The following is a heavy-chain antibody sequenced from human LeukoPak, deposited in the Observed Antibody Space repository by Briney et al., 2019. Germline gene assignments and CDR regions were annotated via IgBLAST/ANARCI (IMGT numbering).Heavy chain of an antibody. Sequence: ASVKVSCKASGYTFTGYYMHWVRQAPGQGLEWMGIINPSGGSTSYAQKFQGRVTMTRDMSTSTVYMELSSLRSEDTAVYYCARDLPDSSSWYYGNLYYWGQGTLVTVSS. V-gene: IGHV1-46*01. CDR3: ARDLPDSSSWYYGNLYY. J-gene: IGHJ4*02. D-gene: IGHD6-13*01. CDR1: GYTFTGYY. CDR2: INPSGGST.